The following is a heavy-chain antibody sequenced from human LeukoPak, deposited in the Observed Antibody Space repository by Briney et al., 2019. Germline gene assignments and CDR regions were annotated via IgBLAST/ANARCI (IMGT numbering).Heavy chain of an antibody. CDR1: DGSFSGYY. J-gene: IGHJ6*03. Sequence: SETLSLTCAVYDGSFSGYYWSWIRQSPGKGLEWIGEISHSGSTNYNPSLKTRVTISVDTSKNQFSLRLNSVTAADTAVYYCARGRRDSSGYYRNYYYYMDVWGKGTTVAVSS. D-gene: IGHD3-22*01. CDR2: ISHSGST. V-gene: IGHV4-34*01. CDR3: ARGRRDSSGYYRNYYYYMDV.